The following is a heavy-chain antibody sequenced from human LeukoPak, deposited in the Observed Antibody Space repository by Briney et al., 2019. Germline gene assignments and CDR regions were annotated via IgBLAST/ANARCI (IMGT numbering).Heavy chain of an antibody. Sequence: ASVKVSCKASGYTFTSYYMHWVRRAPGQGLEWMGIINPSGGSTSYAQKFQGRVTMTRDTSTSTVYMELSSLRSEDTAVYYCARARHPHSSGYYFNNWGQGTLVTVSS. CDR3: ARARHPHSSGYYFNN. D-gene: IGHD3-22*01. CDR2: INPSGGST. CDR1: GYTFTSYY. J-gene: IGHJ4*02. V-gene: IGHV1-46*01.